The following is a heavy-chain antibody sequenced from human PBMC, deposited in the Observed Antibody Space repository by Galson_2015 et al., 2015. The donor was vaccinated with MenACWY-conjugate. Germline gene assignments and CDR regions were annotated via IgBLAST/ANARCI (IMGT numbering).Heavy chain of an antibody. CDR3: ASGVVVNYGNAFDI. CDR1: GFTFSDYY. D-gene: IGHD3-22*01. J-gene: IGHJ3*02. Sequence: SLRLSCAASGFTFSDYYMSWIRQAPGKGLEWVSYISSSSSYTNYADSVKGRFAISRDNAKNSLYLQMNSLRAEDTAVYYCASGVVVNYGNAFDIWGQGTMVTVSS. CDR2: ISSSSSYT. V-gene: IGHV3-11*06.